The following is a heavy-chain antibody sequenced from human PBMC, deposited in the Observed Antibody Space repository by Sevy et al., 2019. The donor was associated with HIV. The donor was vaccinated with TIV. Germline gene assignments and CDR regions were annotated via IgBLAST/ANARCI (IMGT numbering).Heavy chain of an antibody. CDR3: ARGATEHDAFDI. V-gene: IGHV3-11*01. CDR1: GFTFSDYY. J-gene: IGHJ3*02. Sequence: GESLKFSCAASGFTFSDYYMSWIRQAPGKGLEWVSYISSSGSTIYYADSVKGRFTISRDNAKNSLYLQMNSLRAEDTAVYYCARGATEHDAFDIWGQGTMVTVSS. CDR2: ISSSGSTI.